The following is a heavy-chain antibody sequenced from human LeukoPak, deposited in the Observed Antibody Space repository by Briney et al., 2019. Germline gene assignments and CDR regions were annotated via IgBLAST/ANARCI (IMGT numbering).Heavy chain of an antibody. V-gene: IGHV3-11*04. D-gene: IGHD4-17*01. Sequence: PGGSLRLSCAASGFTFSDSYMTWIRQAPGKGLEWVSYISNSGSSIYYADSVKGRFTTSRDNAKSSLYLQMNSLRAEDTAVYYCARVNGNDYGDAAGRYWGQGTLVTVSS. CDR3: ARVNGNDYGDAAGRY. J-gene: IGHJ4*02. CDR2: ISNSGSSI. CDR1: GFTFSDSY.